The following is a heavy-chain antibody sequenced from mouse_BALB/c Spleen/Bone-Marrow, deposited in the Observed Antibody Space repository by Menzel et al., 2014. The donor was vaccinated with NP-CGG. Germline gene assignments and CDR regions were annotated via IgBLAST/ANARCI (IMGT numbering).Heavy chain of an antibody. J-gene: IGHJ4*01. Sequence: QVQLQQPGAELVRPGTSVKVSCKASGYAFTNYLIERVKRRPGQGLEWIGVNNPGSGGTNYNEKFKGKATLTADKSSSTVYMQLSSLTSDDSAVYFCARSIYDGYSEAMDYWGQGTSVTVSS. CDR3: ARSIYDGYSEAMDY. D-gene: IGHD2-3*01. V-gene: IGHV1-54*03. CDR1: GYAFTNYL. CDR2: NNPGSGGT.